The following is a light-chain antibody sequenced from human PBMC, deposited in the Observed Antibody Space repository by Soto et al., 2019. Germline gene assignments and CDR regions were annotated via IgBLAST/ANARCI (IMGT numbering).Light chain of an antibody. CDR3: QQRSDWPRVT. CDR1: RRVSSY. V-gene: IGKV3-11*01. Sequence: EIVLTQSPATLSLSPGERATLSCRASRRVSSYLAWYQQKPGQAPRLLIYDASNRATGIPARFSGSGSGTDFTLTIRSLEPEDFAVYYCQQRSDWPRVTFGKGTRLEIK. J-gene: IGKJ5*01. CDR2: DAS.